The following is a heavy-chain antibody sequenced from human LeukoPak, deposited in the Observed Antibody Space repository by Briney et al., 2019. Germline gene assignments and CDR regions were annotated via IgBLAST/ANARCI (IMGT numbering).Heavy chain of an antibody. D-gene: IGHD6-13*01. Sequence: GGSLRLSCVASGFTFSSYWMSWVRQAPGKGLEWVANIKEDGSEKHYVDSVKGRFTISRDNAKNSLYLQMNSLRAEDTAVYYCARDQQQLVWYYWGQGTLVTVSS. V-gene: IGHV3-7*01. CDR1: GFTFSSYW. J-gene: IGHJ4*02. CDR2: IKEDGSEK. CDR3: ARDQQQLVWYY.